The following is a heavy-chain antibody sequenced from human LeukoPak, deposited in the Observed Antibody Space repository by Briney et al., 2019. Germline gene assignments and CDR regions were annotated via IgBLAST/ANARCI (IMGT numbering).Heavy chain of an antibody. CDR3: ARLKMYSGSYYGY. CDR1: GGSISSSNW. Sequence: SETLSLTCAVSGGSISSSNWWSWVRQPPGKGLEWIGEIYHSGSTNYNPSLKSRVTISVDKSKNQFSLKLSSVTAADTAVYYCARLKMYSGSYYGYWGQGTLVTVSS. D-gene: IGHD1-26*01. J-gene: IGHJ4*02. V-gene: IGHV4-4*02. CDR2: IYHSGST.